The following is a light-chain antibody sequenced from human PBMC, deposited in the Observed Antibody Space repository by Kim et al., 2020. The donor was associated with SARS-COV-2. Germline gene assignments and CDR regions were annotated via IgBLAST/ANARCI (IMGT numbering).Light chain of an antibody. CDR2: GAS. Sequence: EIVLTQSPGTLSLSPGERVTLSCRASQSISSSYLAWYQQKPAQAPRLLIYGASSRATGIPDRFSGSGSGTDFTLTISRLEPEDFAVYYCQQYGSSPYSFGQGTKLEI. V-gene: IGKV3-20*01. J-gene: IGKJ2*03. CDR3: QQYGSSPYS. CDR1: QSISSSY.